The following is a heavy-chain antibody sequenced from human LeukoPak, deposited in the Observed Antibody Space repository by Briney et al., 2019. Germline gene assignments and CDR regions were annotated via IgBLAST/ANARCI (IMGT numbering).Heavy chain of an antibody. V-gene: IGHV1-69*13. Sequence: GASVNVSCKASGGTFSSYAISWVRQAPGQGLEWMGGIIPIFGTANYAQKFQGRVTITADESTSTAYMELSSLRSEDTAVYYCAIGLGGYSGYVIVYWGQGTLVTVSS. J-gene: IGHJ4*02. D-gene: IGHD5-12*01. CDR3: AIGLGGYSGYVIVY. CDR1: GGTFSSYA. CDR2: IIPIFGTA.